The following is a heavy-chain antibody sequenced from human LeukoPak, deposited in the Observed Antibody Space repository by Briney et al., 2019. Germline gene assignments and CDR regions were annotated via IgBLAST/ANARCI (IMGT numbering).Heavy chain of an antibody. D-gene: IGHD4-17*01. Sequence: PSETLSLTCTVSGDSISTSRYYWGWIRQPPGKGLEWIGTIYYSGYIYYSPSLKSRVTISLDTSKNQFSLKLTSVTAADTAVYYCARGPTSMTTVTPPLHWGQGTLVTVSS. CDR2: IYYSGYI. CDR3: ARGPTSMTTVTPPLH. CDR1: GDSISTSRYY. V-gene: IGHV4-39*01. J-gene: IGHJ4*02.